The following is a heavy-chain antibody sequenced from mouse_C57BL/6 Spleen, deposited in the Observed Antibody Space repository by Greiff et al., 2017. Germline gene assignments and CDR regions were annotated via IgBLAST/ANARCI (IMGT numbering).Heavy chain of an antibody. D-gene: IGHD2-3*01. CDR1: GYTFTSYW. CDR2: IYPGSGST. Sequence: QVQLQQPGAELVKPGASVKMSCKASGYTFTSYWITWVKQRPGQGLEWIGEIYPGSGSTNYNEKFKSKATLTVDTSSSTAYMQRSSLTSEDSAVYYGAGEGEGWLLWYLDVWGKGTTVTVSS. J-gene: IGHJ1*03. V-gene: IGHV1-55*01. CDR3: AGEGEGWLLWYLDV.